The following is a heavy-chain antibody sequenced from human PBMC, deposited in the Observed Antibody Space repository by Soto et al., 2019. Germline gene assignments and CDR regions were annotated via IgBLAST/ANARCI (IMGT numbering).Heavy chain of an antibody. Sequence: EVQLVESGGASVQPGESLRLSCTGSGFRLSDYSMQLVRQAPGKGLECVAYSSGVDRTIILYAESVKGRFTVSRDDAKNSMYLQMNSLRADDSAVYYCTRGCVVTCWFEHWGQGALVTVSS. CDR2: SSGVDRTII. V-gene: IGHV3-48*04. J-gene: IGHJ4*02. D-gene: IGHD3-16*02. CDR1: GFRLSDYS. CDR3: TRGCVVTCWFEH.